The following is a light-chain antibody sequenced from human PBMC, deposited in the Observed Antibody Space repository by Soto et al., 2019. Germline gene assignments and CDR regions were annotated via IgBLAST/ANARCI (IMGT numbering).Light chain of an antibody. V-gene: IGLV2-23*02. J-gene: IGLJ2*01. CDR2: EDT. Sequence: QSVLTQPASVSGSPGQSITISCTGTSSDVGSYNLVSWYQQHPGKAPKLMIYEDTKRPSGVSNRFSGSKSGNTASLTISGLQAEDEADYYCCSYAGSSTFDVVFGGGTKLTVL. CDR1: SSDVGSYNL. CDR3: CSYAGSSTFDVV.